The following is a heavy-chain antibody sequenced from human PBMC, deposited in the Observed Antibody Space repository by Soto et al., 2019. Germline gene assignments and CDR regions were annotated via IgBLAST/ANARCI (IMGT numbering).Heavy chain of an antibody. Sequence: SETLSLTCAVYGGSFSGYYWSWIRQPPGKGLEWIGEINHSGSTNYNPSLKSRVTISVDTSKNQFSLKLNSVTAADTAVYYCARDNWNSYWGQGTLVTVSS. D-gene: IGHD1-7*01. CDR3: ARDNWNSY. CDR1: GGSFSGYY. CDR2: INHSGST. V-gene: IGHV4-34*01. J-gene: IGHJ4*02.